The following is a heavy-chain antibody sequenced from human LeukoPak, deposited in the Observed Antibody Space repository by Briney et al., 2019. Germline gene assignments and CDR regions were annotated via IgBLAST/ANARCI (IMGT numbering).Heavy chain of an antibody. CDR3: AEGSGGPGY. V-gene: IGHV3-21*01. CDR2: IDSTSTYI. Sequence: GGSLRLSCAASGFTFSNSAMTWVRQAPGKGLEWVSFIDSTSTYIHYADSVKGRFTISRDNAKNSLYLQMNSLRADDTAVYYCAEGSGGPGYWGQGTLVTVSS. CDR1: GFTFSNSA. J-gene: IGHJ4*02. D-gene: IGHD1-26*01.